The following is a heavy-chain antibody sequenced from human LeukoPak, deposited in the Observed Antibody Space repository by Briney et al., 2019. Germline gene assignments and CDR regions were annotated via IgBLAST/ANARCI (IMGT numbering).Heavy chain of an antibody. J-gene: IGHJ4*02. Sequence: PGGSLRLSCAASGFTFSSYSMNWVRQAPGKGLEWVSRINSDGSSTSYADSVKGRFTISRDNAKNTLYLQMNSLRAEDTAVYYCARKEDFDYWGQGTLVTVSS. V-gene: IGHV3-74*01. CDR1: GFTFSSYS. CDR2: INSDGSST. CDR3: ARKEDFDY.